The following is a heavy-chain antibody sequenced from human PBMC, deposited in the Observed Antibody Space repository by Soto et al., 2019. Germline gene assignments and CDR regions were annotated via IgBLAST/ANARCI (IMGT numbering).Heavy chain of an antibody. CDR3: ARAIGMVALDH. CDR1: GYTFTSHH. V-gene: IGHV1-3*05. D-gene: IGHD3-10*01. Sequence: QVQFVQSGAEEREPGASVKVTCKTSGYTFTSHHIHWVRQAPGQWLEWMGLINAGDGYTQYSRTFQDRVTFSRDTSAGTAYMEFSGLTYEDTAVYYCARAIGMVALDHWGQGTLVTVSS. J-gene: IGHJ4*02. CDR2: INAGDGYT.